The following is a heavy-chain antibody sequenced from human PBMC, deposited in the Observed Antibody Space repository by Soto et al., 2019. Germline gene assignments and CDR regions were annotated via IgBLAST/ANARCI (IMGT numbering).Heavy chain of an antibody. Sequence: GGSLRLSCAASGFTFSDYYMNWVRQAPGKGLEWLSYISGASGTIYYADSMQGRFTISRDNAKNSLYLQMNSLRAEDTAVYYCARVHSSNYHYFDYWGQGTLVTVSS. J-gene: IGHJ4*02. D-gene: IGHD6-13*01. CDR1: GFTFSDYY. CDR3: ARVHSSNYHYFDY. CDR2: ISGASGTI. V-gene: IGHV3-48*01.